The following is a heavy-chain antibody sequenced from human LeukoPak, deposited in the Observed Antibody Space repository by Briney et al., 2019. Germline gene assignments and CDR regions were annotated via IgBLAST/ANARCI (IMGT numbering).Heavy chain of an antibody. V-gene: IGHV3-13*01. CDR3: ARGIAVAGKTPNYYYYYGMDV. D-gene: IGHD6-19*01. CDR1: GFTFSSYD. J-gene: IGHJ6*02. CDR2: IGTAGDT. Sequence: GGSLRLSCAASGFTFSSYDMHWVRQATGKGLEWVSAIGTAGDTYYPGSVKGRFTISRENAKNSLYLQMNSLRAGDTAVYYCARGIAVAGKTPNYYYYYGMDVWGQGTTATVSS.